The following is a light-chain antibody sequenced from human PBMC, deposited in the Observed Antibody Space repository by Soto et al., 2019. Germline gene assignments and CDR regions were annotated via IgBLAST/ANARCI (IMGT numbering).Light chain of an antibody. CDR3: QQSEALVLS. CDR2: DAS. Sequence: DIQMTQSPSSLSASVGDRVTITCQASQDITDYLHWYQQKPGKAPRLLIYDASNLETGVPSRFSGSGSGTDFSFTISSLQPEDIPTYYCQQSEALVLSFGGGTKVEIK. J-gene: IGKJ4*01. CDR1: QDITDY. V-gene: IGKV1-33*01.